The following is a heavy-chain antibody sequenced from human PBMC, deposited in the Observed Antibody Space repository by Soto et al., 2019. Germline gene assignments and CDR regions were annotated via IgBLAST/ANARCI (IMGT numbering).Heavy chain of an antibody. Sequence: ASGKVSCKASGYTFTSYGISWVRQAPGQGLEWMGWISAYNGNTNYAQKLQGRVTMTTDTSTSTAYMELRSLRSDDTAVYYCARDVTMITFGGVIAYDAFDIWGQGTMVTVSS. D-gene: IGHD3-16*02. V-gene: IGHV1-18*01. J-gene: IGHJ3*02. CDR2: ISAYNGNT. CDR1: GYTFTSYG. CDR3: ARDVTMITFGGVIAYDAFDI.